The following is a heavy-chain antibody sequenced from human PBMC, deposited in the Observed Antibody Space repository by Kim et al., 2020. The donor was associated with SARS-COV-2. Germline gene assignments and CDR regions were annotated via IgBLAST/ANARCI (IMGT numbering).Heavy chain of an antibody. V-gene: IGHV3-48*02. CDR2: ITTISDRK. CDR3: ARENPLYSSGWHNWIDP. CDR1: GFTFSSYD. D-gene: IGHD6-19*01. J-gene: IGHJ5*02. Sequence: GGSLRLSCAVSGFTFSSYDMNWVRQAPGKGLEWISYITTISDRKYYADSVKGRFTISRDNAKNSLYLQMNSLRDEDTAVYYCARENPLYSSGWHNWIDPWGQGTLVTVSS.